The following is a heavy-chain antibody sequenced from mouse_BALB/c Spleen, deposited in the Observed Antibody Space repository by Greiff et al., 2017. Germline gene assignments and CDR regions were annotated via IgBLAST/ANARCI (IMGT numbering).Heavy chain of an antibody. D-gene: IGHD2-10*02. CDR2: INPSNGRT. Sequence: VQLQQPGAELVKPGASVKLSCKASGYTFTSYWMHWVKQRPGQGLEWIGEINPSNGRTNYNEKFKSKATLTVDKSSSTAYMQLSSLTSEDSAVYYCARRGYGNLYYAMDYWGQGTSVTVSS. J-gene: IGHJ4*01. CDR3: ARRGYGNLYYAMDY. V-gene: IGHV1S81*02. CDR1: GYTFTSYW.